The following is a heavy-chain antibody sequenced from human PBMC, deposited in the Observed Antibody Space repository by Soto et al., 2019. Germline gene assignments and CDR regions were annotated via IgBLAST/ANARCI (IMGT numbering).Heavy chain of an antibody. Sequence: PSGTLSLTCTVAGGSIISGDYYWSRIRQPPGKGLEWIGYIYYSGSTYYNPSLKSRVTISVDTSNNQFSLKLSSVTAADTAVYYCASFNPLLWSIFDSWGQGTLVTVSS. J-gene: IGHJ4*02. V-gene: IGHV4-30-4*01. CDR2: IYYSGST. CDR1: GGSIISGDYY. CDR3: ASFNPLLWSIFDS. D-gene: IGHD2-2*01.